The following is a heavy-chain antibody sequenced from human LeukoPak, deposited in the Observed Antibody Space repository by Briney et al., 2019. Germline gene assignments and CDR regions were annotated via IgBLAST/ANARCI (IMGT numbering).Heavy chain of an antibody. CDR1: GCTFSGSA. CDR2: IRSKANSYAT. J-gene: IGHJ4*02. Sequence: GGSLRLSCAASGCTFSGSAMHWVRQASGKGLEWVGRIRSKANSYATAYAASVKGRFTISRDDSKNTAYLQMNSLKTEDTAVYYCTRRVEAAGTRDSSVDFDYWGQGTLVTVSS. D-gene: IGHD6-13*01. V-gene: IGHV3-73*01. CDR3: TRRVEAAGTRDSSVDFDY.